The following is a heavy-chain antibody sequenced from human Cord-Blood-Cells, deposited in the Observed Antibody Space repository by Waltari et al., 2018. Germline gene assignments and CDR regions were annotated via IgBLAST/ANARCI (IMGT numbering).Heavy chain of an antibody. D-gene: IGHD3-10*01. CDR3: ARSGYFGDAFDI. Sequence: EVQLVESGGGLVMPGGSLRLSGEASRSTFSRYSMNWVRQAPGKGLEWVSSISSSSSYIYYADSVKGRFTISRDNAKNSLYLQMNSLRAEDTAVYYCARSGYFGDAFDIWGQGTMVTVSS. V-gene: IGHV3-21*01. CDR2: ISSSSSYI. CDR1: RSTFSRYS. J-gene: IGHJ3*02.